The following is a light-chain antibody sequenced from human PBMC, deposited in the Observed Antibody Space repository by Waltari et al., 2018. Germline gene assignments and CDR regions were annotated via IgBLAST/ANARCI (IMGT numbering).Light chain of an antibody. CDR2: VNSDGSH. Sequence: QLVVPQSPSASPSLGASAKLTCTLTSGHSSNLIAWLQQQPEKGPRYLMKVNSDGSHSRGDVSPCRFSGSSSGAERYLTISSPQAEDEADYCCQTGGHGTGVFGGGTKLTVL. CDR1: SGHSSNL. CDR3: QTGGHGTGV. V-gene: IGLV4-69*01. J-gene: IGLJ3*02.